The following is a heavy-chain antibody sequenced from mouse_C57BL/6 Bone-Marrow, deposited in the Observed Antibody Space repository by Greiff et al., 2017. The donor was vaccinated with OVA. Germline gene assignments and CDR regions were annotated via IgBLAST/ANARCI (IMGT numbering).Heavy chain of an antibody. J-gene: IGHJ1*03. V-gene: IGHV5-2*01. CDR2: INSDGGST. D-gene: IGHD1-1*01. CDR3: ARRDGGDYGSSDWYFDV. CDR1: EYEFPSHD. Sequence: DVQLQESGGGLVQPGESLKLSCESNEYEFPSHDMSWVRKTPEKRLELVAAINSDGGSTYYPDTMEIRFIISRDNTKKTLYLQMSSLRSEDTALYYCARRDGGDYGSSDWYFDVWGTGTTVTVSS.